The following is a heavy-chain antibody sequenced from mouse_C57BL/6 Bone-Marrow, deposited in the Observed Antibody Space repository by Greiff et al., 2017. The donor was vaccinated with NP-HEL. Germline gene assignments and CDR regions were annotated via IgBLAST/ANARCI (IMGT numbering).Heavy chain of an antibody. V-gene: IGHV1-81*01. J-gene: IGHJ4*01. CDR1: GYTFTSYG. CDR2: IYPRSGNT. CDR3: ASWGTVVDYAMDY. D-gene: IGHD1-1*01. Sequence: VQLQQSGAELARPGASVKLSCKASGYTFTSYGISWVKQRTGQGLEWIGEIYPRSGNTYYNEKFKGKATLTADKSSSTAYMELRSLTSEDSAVYFCASWGTVVDYAMDYWGQGTSVTVSS.